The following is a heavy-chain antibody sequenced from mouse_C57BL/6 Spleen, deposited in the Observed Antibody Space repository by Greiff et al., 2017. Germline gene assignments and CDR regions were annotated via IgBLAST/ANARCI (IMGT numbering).Heavy chain of an antibody. CDR1: GFNINNTY. Sequence: VQLQQSVAELVRPGASVKLSCTASGFNINNTYMHWVKQRPEQGLEWIGRIDPANGNTKYAPKFQGKATITADTSSNTAYLQLSSLTSEDTAICYCARERPNFWFAYWGQGTLVTVSA. D-gene: IGHD4-1*01. CDR3: ARERPNFWFAY. V-gene: IGHV14-3*01. CDR2: IDPANGNT. J-gene: IGHJ3*01.